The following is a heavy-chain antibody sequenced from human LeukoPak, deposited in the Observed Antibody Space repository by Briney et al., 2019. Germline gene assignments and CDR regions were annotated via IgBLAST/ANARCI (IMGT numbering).Heavy chain of an antibody. CDR1: GFTVSSNY. CDR3: ARGLRLRVPPMDV. V-gene: IGHV4-34*01. CDR2: INHSGST. D-gene: IGHD5/OR15-5a*01. Sequence: AGGSLRLSCAASGFTVSSNYMSWVRQPPGKGLEWIGEINHSGSTNYNPSLKSRVTISVDTSKNQFSLKLSSVTAADTAVYYCARGLRLRVPPMDVWGQGTTVTVSS. J-gene: IGHJ6*02.